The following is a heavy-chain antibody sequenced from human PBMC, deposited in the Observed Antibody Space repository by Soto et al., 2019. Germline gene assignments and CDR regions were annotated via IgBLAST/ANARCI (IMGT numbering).Heavy chain of an antibody. CDR3: ARATFGAVLHLEA. Sequence: PSETLSLTCAVSGASISTEGYTWSWIRQPPWKGLEWIGYIYPSGATHYNPSLKSRVTISLDASRNRFSLSVGSVTAADTAVYYCARATFGAVLHLEAWGQGXTVTVYS. V-gene: IGHV4-30-2*01. J-gene: IGHJ6*02. CDR1: GASISTEGYT. CDR2: IYPSGAT. D-gene: IGHD3-3*01.